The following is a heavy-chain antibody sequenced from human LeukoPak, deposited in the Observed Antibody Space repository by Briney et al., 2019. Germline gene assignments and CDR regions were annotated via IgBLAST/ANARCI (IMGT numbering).Heavy chain of an antibody. CDR1: GFTFSSYE. V-gene: IGHV3-48*03. J-gene: IGHJ4*02. Sequence: GGSLRLSCAASGFTFSSYEMNWVRQAPGKGLEWVSYISSSGSTIYYADSVKGRFTISRDNAKNSLYLQMNSLRAEDTALYYCAKGSGIAAAAPDYWGQGTLVTVSS. CDR3: AKGSGIAAAAPDY. CDR2: ISSSGSTI. D-gene: IGHD6-13*01.